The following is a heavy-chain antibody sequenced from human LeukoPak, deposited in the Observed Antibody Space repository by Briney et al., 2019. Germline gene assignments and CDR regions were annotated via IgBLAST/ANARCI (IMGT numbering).Heavy chain of an antibody. D-gene: IGHD3-9*01. Sequence: ASVKVSCKVSGYTLTELSMHWVRQAPGKGLEWMGGFDPEDGETIYXXKFQGRVTMTEDTSTDTAYMELSSLRSEDTAVYYCATDLTXXXYYFDYWGQGTLVTVSS. J-gene: IGHJ4*02. CDR2: FDPEDGET. CDR3: ATDLTXXXYYFDY. V-gene: IGHV1-24*01. CDR1: GYTLTELS.